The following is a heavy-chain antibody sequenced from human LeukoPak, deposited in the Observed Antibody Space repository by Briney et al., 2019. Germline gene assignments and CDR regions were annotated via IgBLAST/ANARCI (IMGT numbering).Heavy chain of an antibody. CDR3: ARGGGSGSYYKRELDY. D-gene: IGHD3-10*01. V-gene: IGHV3-7*01. J-gene: IGHJ4*02. Sequence: WGSLRLSCAASGITFSNSWMCWVRQAPGKGLEWVANIKEDGGEKYYVNSVKGRFTISRDNAKNSLYLQMNRLRAEDTAVYYCARGGGSGSYYKRELDYWGQGTLVTVSS. CDR1: GITFSNSW. CDR2: IKEDGGEK.